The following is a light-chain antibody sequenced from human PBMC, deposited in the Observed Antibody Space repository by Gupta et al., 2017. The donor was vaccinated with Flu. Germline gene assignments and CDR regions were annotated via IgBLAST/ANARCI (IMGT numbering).Light chain of an antibody. CDR2: DDN. CDR1: DIGSKS. CDR3: QVWDSSSDHWV. J-gene: IGLJ3*02. Sequence: SVLTQPPSVSVAPGQTARINGGGNDIGSKSGHWYQQKPGQAPVLVVYDDNNRPSGIPERFSGSNSGNTATLTISRVEAGDEADYYCQVWDSSSDHWVFGGGTKLTVL. V-gene: IGLV3-21*02.